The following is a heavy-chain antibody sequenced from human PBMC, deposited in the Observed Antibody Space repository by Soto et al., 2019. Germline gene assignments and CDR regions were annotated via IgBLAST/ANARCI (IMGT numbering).Heavy chain of an antibody. D-gene: IGHD6-13*01. Sequence: SLRLSCAASGFTFDDYAMHWVRQAAGKGLEWVSGISWNSGSIGYADSVKGRFTISRDNAKNSLYLQMNSLRAEDTALYYCANGAAAGYYYGMDVWGQGTTVTVSS. CDR1: GFTFDDYA. CDR2: ISWNSGSI. CDR3: ANGAAAGYYYGMDV. J-gene: IGHJ6*02. V-gene: IGHV3-9*01.